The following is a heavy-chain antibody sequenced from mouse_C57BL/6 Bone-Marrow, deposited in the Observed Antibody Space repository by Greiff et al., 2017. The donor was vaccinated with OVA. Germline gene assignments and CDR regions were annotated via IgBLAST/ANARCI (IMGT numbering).Heavy chain of an antibody. Sequence: EVMLVESGGGLVQPGGSLKLSCAASGFTFSDYYMYWVRQTPEKRLEWVAYISNGGGSTYYPDTVKGRFTISRENAKNTLYLEMSSLRSEDTAMYYCARHNRDWYFDVWGTGTTVTVSS. CDR3: ARHNRDWYFDV. CDR2: ISNGGGST. CDR1: GFTFSDYY. V-gene: IGHV5-12*03. J-gene: IGHJ1*03. D-gene: IGHD1-3*01.